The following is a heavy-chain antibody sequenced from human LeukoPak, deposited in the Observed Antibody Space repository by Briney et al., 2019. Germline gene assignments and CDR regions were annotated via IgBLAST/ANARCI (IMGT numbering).Heavy chain of an antibody. D-gene: IGHD5-12*01. Sequence: ASVKVSCKASGYTFTSYGISWVRQAPGQGLEWMGGIIPIFGTANYAQKFQGRVTITADESTSTAYMELSSLRSEDTAVYYCARVGGYDSPADYWGQGTLVTVSS. CDR3: ARVGGYDSPADY. CDR1: GYTFTSYG. CDR2: IIPIFGTA. J-gene: IGHJ4*02. V-gene: IGHV1-69*13.